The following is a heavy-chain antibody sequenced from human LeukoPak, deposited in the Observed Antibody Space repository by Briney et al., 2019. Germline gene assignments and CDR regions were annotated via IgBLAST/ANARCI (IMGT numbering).Heavy chain of an antibody. D-gene: IGHD3-22*01. CDR3: ARDSGYDTSGPSDLVY. CDR2: ISSSGSTI. V-gene: IGHV3-48*03. Sequence: GGSLRLSCAASGFTFSSYAMNWVRQAPGKGLEWVSYISSSGSTINYADFVKGRFTISRDNAKNSLYLQMNSLRAEDTAVYYCARDSGYDTSGPSDLVYWGQGTLVTVPS. J-gene: IGHJ4*02. CDR1: GFTFSSYA.